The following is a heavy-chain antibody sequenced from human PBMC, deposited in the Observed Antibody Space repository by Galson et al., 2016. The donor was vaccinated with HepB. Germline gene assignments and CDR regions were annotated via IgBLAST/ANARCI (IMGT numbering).Heavy chain of an antibody. Sequence: TLSLTCTVSGGSISSGDYYWTWIRQPPGKGLEWIGYIYYSGSTYYNPSLKSRASISVDTSKNQFSLKVRSVTAADTAMYYCARRTDFWGQGTLVTVSS. J-gene: IGHJ4*02. V-gene: IGHV4-30-4*01. CDR1: GGSISSGDYY. D-gene: IGHD2-2*01. CDR3: ARRTDF. CDR2: IYYSGST.